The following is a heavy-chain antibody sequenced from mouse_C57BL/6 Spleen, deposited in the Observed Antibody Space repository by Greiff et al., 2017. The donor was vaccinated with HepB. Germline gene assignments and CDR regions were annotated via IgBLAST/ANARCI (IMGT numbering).Heavy chain of an antibody. CDR3: AREYYGSTHGYFDV. J-gene: IGHJ1*03. V-gene: IGHV3-1*01. CDR2: ISYSGST. Sequence: EVKLEESGPGMVKPSQSLSLTCTVTGYSITSGYDWHWIRHFPGNKLELMGYISYSGSTNYNPSLKSRISITHDTSKNHFFLKLNSVTTEDTATYYCAREYYGSTHGYFDVWGTGTTVTVSS. D-gene: IGHD1-1*01. CDR1: GYSITSGYD.